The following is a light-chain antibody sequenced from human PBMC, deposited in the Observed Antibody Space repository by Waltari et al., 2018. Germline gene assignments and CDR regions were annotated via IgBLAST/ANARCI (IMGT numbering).Light chain of an antibody. V-gene: IGKV1-39*01. CDR2: AAS. Sequence: DIQMTQSPSSMSASVRDSVTITCRASQSITRYLNWYQQKPGKAPNLLIYAASTLESWVPSRFSGSGSGTDFSLTISSLQPEDVATYYCQASYTEPYFFGQGTKLEIK. CDR3: QASYTEPYF. CDR1: QSITRY. J-gene: IGKJ2*01.